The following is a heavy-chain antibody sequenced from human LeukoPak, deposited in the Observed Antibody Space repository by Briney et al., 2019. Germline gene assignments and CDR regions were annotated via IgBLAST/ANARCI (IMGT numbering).Heavy chain of an antibody. CDR2: INAGNGNT. V-gene: IGHV1-3*01. CDR3: ARVWVLWFGELSYGMDV. Sequence: EASVKVSCKASGYTFTSYAMHWVRQAPGQRLEWMGWINAGNGNTKYSQKFQGRVTITRDTSASTAYMELSSLRSEDTAVYYCARVWVLWFGELSYGMDVWGQGTTVTVSS. CDR1: GYTFTSYA. J-gene: IGHJ6*02. D-gene: IGHD3-10*01.